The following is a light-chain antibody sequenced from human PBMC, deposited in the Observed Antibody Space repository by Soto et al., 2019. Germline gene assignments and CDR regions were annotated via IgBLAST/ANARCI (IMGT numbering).Light chain of an antibody. CDR3: SSYTSRGTWV. CDR1: SSDVGSYNR. CDR2: QVS. Sequence: QSALTQPPSVSGSPGQSVTISCTGTSSDVGSYNRVSWYQQPPGTAPKLMICQVSNRPSGVPDRFSGSKSGNTASLTISGLQAEDEADYYCSSYTSRGTWVFGGGTKDTVL. V-gene: IGLV2-18*02. J-gene: IGLJ3*02.